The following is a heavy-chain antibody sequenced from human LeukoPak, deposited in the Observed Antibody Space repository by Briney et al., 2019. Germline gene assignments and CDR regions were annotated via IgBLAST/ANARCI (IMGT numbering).Heavy chain of an antibody. J-gene: IGHJ4*02. Sequence: GGSLRLSCTVSGFTVSSNSMSWVRQAPGKGLEWVSFIYSDNTHYSDSVKGRFTISRDNSKNTLYLQMNSLRAEDTAVYYCARDPGDGYLDYFDYWGQGTLVTVSS. D-gene: IGHD5-24*01. V-gene: IGHV3-53*01. CDR1: GFTVSSNS. CDR3: ARDPGDGYLDYFDY. CDR2: IYSDNT.